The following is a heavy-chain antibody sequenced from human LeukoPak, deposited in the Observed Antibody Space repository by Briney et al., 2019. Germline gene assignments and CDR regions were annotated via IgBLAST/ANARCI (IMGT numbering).Heavy chain of an antibody. Sequence: ASVKVSCKASGYTFTGYYMHWVRQAPGQGLEWMGRINPNSGGINYAQKFQGRVTMTRDTSISTAYMELSRLRSDDTAVYYCARTISRDAFDIWGQGTMVTVSS. CDR1: GYTFTGYY. CDR2: INPNSGGI. D-gene: IGHD3-3*02. J-gene: IGHJ3*02. CDR3: ARTISRDAFDI. V-gene: IGHV1-2*06.